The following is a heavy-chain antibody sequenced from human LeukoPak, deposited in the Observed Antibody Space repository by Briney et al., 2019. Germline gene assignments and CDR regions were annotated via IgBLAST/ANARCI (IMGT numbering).Heavy chain of an antibody. Sequence: KTSETLSLTCTVSGGSFSTYYWSWIRQPPGKGLEWIGYIYYSGSTNYNPSLKSRVTISVDTSKNQFSLKLSSVTAADTAVYYCARETLEDTVTSWFDPWGQGTLVTVSS. CDR1: GGSFSTYY. V-gene: IGHV4-59*01. CDR3: ARETLEDTVTSWFDP. D-gene: IGHD4-17*01. CDR2: IYYSGST. J-gene: IGHJ5*02.